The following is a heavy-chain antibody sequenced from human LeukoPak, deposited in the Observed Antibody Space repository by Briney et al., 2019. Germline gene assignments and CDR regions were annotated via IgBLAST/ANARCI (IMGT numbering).Heavy chain of an antibody. J-gene: IGHJ6*04. CDR1: GFTLSSFE. CDR2: ISSSGRTI. V-gene: IGHV3-48*03. CDR3: ARGTSRNTAMDV. D-gene: IGHD5-18*01. Sequence: TGGSLRLSCAASGFTLSSFEMNWVRQAPGKGLEWVSYISSSGRTIYYADSVKGRFTISRDNAKNSLYLQMNSLRAEDTALYYCARGTSRNTAMDVWGKGTTVTVSS.